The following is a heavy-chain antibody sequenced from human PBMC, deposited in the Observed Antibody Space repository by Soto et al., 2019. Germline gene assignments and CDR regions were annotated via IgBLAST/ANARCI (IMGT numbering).Heavy chain of an antibody. D-gene: IGHD5-12*01. CDR1: GFPVSSYA. J-gene: IGHJ4*02. V-gene: IGHV3-23*01. CDR2: ISGSGGST. CDR3: TRPGYSNYDSDY. Sequence: VGPLMLSSASSGFPVSSYAMILVRPAPGKGLEWVSAISGSGGSTYYADSVKGRFTISRDNSKNPAYLQMDSLKTEDTAVYYCTRPGYSNYDSDYWGQGTLVTVSS.